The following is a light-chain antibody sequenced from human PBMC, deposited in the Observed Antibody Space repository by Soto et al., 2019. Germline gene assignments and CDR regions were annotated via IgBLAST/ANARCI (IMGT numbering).Light chain of an antibody. CDR3: SSYVGRNLLL. V-gene: IGLV2-8*01. J-gene: IGLJ1*01. Sequence: QAPRTQPPYASGSPGQSVTMSCTGTSTDVYGSNFVSWYQQHPGKAPKLMIYEVTERPSGVPDRFSGSKSGNTASLTVSGLQPEDEADYFCSSYVGRNLLLFGTGTKVTVL. CDR2: EVT. CDR1: STDVYGSNF.